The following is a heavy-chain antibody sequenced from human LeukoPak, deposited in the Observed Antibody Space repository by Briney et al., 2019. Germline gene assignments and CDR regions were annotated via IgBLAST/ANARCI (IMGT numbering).Heavy chain of an antibody. D-gene: IGHD2-15*01. CDR2: IYPGDSDT. CDR3: ARQISGSCLYYSYYAMDV. V-gene: IGHV5-51*01. CDR1: GCSSISYW. J-gene: IGHJ6*02. Sequence: GESLLIPCWGSGCSSISYWVGWGRRMPGKGVEGLGIIYPGDSDTRYSPAFQGEVTISADKSISTAYLQWSSLKASDTAMYYCARQISGSCLYYSYYAMDVWGQGTTVTVSS.